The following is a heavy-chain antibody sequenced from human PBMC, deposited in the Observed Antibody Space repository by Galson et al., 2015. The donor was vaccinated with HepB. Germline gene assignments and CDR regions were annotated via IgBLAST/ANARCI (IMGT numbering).Heavy chain of an antibody. V-gene: IGHV4-59*01. D-gene: IGHD3-22*01. J-gene: IGHJ4*02. CDR1: GGSINSFY. CDR3: AREINSSVYYYGYLDC. CDR2: ISYSGNT. Sequence: SETLSLTCTVSGGSINSFYWNWIRQSPGKGLEWIGYISYSGNTNYSPSLKSRVTISLDTSKKQFSLKLASVTAADTAVYYCAREINSSVYYYGYLDCWGQGALVTVSS.